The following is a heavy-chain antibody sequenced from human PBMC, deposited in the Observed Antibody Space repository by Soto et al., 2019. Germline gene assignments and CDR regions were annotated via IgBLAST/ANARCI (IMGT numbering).Heavy chain of an antibody. CDR2: ISGSGFST. CDR3: AIDPTPRDFLFIHYFDS. Sequence: EVQLLESGGGLVEPGGSLRLSCAASGLTSGPYGMTWVRQAPGRGLEWVSTISGSGFSTHYAESVQGRFTISRDNSKNTMYLQMNSLRAEDTAVYYCAIDPTPRDFLFIHYFDSWGQGSLVTVSS. D-gene: IGHD3-10*02. J-gene: IGHJ4*02. V-gene: IGHV3-23*01. CDR1: GLTSGPYG.